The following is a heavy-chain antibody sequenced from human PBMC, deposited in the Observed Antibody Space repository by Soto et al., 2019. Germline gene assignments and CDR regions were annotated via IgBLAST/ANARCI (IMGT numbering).Heavy chain of an antibody. Sequence: PSETLSLTCTVSGGSISSGGYYWSWIRQHPGKGLEWIGYIYYSGSTYDNPSLKSRVTISVDTSKNQFSLKLSSVTAADTAVYYCARYSSFYDSSGLTCWGQGTLVTVS. D-gene: IGHD3-22*01. CDR2: IYYSGST. V-gene: IGHV4-31*02. J-gene: IGHJ4*02. CDR3: ARYSSFYDSSGLTC. CDR1: GGSISSGGYY.